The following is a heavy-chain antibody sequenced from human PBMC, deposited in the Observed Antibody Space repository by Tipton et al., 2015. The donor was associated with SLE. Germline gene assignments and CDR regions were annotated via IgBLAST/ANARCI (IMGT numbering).Heavy chain of an antibody. D-gene: IGHD3-3*01. Sequence: TLSLTCAVYGGSFSDHFWRWTWIRQPPGKGLEWVGEIDRRGNTKYNPSLTSRVVISVDTSRNQFSLKLKSVTAADTAIYYCARLREVTGLFSKRGWLDPWGQGNMVTVSS. CDR2: IDRRGNT. V-gene: IGHV4-34*01. J-gene: IGHJ5*02. CDR3: ARLREVTGLFSKRGWLDP. CDR1: GGSFSDHF.